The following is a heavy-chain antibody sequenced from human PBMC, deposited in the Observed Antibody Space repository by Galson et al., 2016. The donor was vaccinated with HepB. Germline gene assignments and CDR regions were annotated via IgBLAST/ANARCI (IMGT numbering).Heavy chain of an antibody. CDR1: GGSISNTHW. D-gene: IGHD6-19*01. J-gene: IGHJ4*02. Sequence: SETPSLTCAVSGGSISNTHWWSWVRQPPGKGLEWIGEVYYSGDTNYNPSLKSRVTISKDESKNQFSLNMKSVTAADTAIYYCATVTSVGGAVFDYWGQGTLVTVSS. CDR2: VYYSGDT. CDR3: ATVTSVGGAVFDY. V-gene: IGHV4-4*02.